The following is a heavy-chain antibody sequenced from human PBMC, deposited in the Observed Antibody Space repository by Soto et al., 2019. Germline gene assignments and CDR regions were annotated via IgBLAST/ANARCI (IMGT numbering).Heavy chain of an antibody. CDR1: GYTFTSYA. D-gene: IGHD3-22*01. Sequence: ASVKVSCKASGYTFTSYAMHWVRQAPGQRLEWMGWINAGNGNTKYSQKFQGRVTITRDTSASTAYMELSSLRSEDTAVYYCARPHWNYYDSSGPVRFDYWGQGTLVTVSS. J-gene: IGHJ4*02. CDR3: ARPHWNYYDSSGPVRFDY. CDR2: INAGNGNT. V-gene: IGHV1-3*01.